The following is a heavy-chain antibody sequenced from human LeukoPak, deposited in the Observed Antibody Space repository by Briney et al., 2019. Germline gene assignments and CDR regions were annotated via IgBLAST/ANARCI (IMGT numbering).Heavy chain of an antibody. V-gene: IGHV3-7*05. CDR1: GFTSSSDW. J-gene: IGHJ4*02. Sequence: HPGGSLRLSCAASGFTSSSDWMSWVRQAPGKGLEWVANLKQDGGEKNYVDSVKGRFTISRDNAKNSLYLQMNSLRAEDTAVYYCAREGRFLEWLSPDYWGQGTLVTVSS. D-gene: IGHD3-3*01. CDR3: AREGRFLEWLSPDY. CDR2: LKQDGGEK.